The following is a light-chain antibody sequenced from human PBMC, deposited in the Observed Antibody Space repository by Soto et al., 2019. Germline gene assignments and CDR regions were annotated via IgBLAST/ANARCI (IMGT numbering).Light chain of an antibody. V-gene: IGLV2-8*01. CDR3: SSYAGSNNFPYV. J-gene: IGLJ1*01. Sequence: QSALTHPPSASGSPGQSVTISCTGTRSDVGGYNYVSWYQQHPGKAPKLIVYEVSKRPSGVPDRFSGSKSGNTASLTVSGLQAEDEADYYCSSYAGSNNFPYVFGTGTKVTVL. CDR1: RSDVGGYNY. CDR2: EVS.